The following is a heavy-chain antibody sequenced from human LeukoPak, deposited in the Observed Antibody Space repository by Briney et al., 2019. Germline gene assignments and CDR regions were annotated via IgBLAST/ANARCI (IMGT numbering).Heavy chain of an antibody. D-gene: IGHD3-10*01. J-gene: IGHJ5*01. CDR3: AKDTGRTRVRPYSFDS. V-gene: IGHV3-23*01. Sequence: PGGSLRLSCAASGFTFNTYVMNWVRQAPGKGLEWVSSISASGDDTYYADSVKGRFTISRENSKNTLYLQMNSLRAEDTAIYYCAKDTGRTRVRPYSFDSCGHGTLVTVSS. CDR2: ISASGDDT. CDR1: GFTFNTYV.